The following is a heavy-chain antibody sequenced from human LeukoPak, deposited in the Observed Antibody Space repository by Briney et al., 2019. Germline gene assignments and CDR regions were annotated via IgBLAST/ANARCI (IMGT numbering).Heavy chain of an antibody. CDR1: GYTFTSYG. CDR2: ISAYNGNT. V-gene: IGHV1-18*01. CDR3: ARDLPDYDILTGYSPYYYYGMDV. J-gene: IGHJ6*02. Sequence: GASVKVSCKASGYTFTSYGISWVRQAPGQGLEWMGWISAYNGNTNYAQKLQGRVTMTTDTSTSTAYMELRSLRSDDTAVYYCARDLPDYDILTGYSPYYYYGMDVWGQGTTVTVSS. D-gene: IGHD3-9*01.